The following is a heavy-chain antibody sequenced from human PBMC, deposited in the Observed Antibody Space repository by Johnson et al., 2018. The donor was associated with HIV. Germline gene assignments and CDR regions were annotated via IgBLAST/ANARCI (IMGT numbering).Heavy chain of an antibody. CDR2: IRYDGTNK. V-gene: IGHV3-30*02. J-gene: IGHJ3*02. CDR1: GFTFSSYG. Sequence: QVQLVESGGGVVQPGGSLRLSCAASGFTFSSYGMHWVRQAPGKGLEWVAFIRYDGTNKYYADSVKGRFTISRDNSKNTLYLQMNSLRAEDTAVYYCARGSGHLQQLDDYAFDIWGQGTMVTVSS. CDR3: ARGSGHLQQLDDYAFDI. D-gene: IGHD6-13*01.